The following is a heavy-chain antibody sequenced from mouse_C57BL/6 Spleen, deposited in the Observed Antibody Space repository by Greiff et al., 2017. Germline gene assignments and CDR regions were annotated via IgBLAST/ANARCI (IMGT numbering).Heavy chain of an antibody. CDR3: ARGTTVVGAWFAY. D-gene: IGHD1-1*01. CDR1: GYTFTSYW. V-gene: IGHV1-7*01. CDR2: INPSSGYT. J-gene: IGHJ3*01. Sequence: VQLVESGAELAKPGASVKLSCKASGYTFTSYWMHWVKQRPGQGLEWIGYINPSSGYTKYNQKFKDKATLTADKSSSTAYMQLSSLTYEDSAVYYGARGTTVVGAWFAYWGQGTLVTVSA.